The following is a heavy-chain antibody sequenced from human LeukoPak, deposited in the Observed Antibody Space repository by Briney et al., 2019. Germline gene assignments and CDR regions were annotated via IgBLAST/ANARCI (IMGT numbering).Heavy chain of an antibody. Sequence: GGSLRLSCAASGFTFSSYSMNWDRQAPGKGLEWVSSISSSSSYIYYADSVKGRFTISRDNAKNSLYLQMNSLRAEDTAVYYCARDRAVRGVIITGPVYWGQGTLVTVSS. CDR2: ISSSSSYI. J-gene: IGHJ4*02. CDR3: ARDRAVRGVIITGPVY. V-gene: IGHV3-21*01. CDR1: GFTFSSYS. D-gene: IGHD3-10*01.